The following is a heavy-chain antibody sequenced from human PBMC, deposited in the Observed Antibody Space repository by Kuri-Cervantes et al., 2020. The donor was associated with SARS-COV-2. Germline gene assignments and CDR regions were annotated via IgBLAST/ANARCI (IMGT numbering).Heavy chain of an antibody. D-gene: IGHD3-10*01. V-gene: IGHV1-18*01. CDR2: ISAYNGNT. CDR3: ARVSGYGSGSYNSFSDFDY. CDR1: GYTFASYG. J-gene: IGHJ4*02. Sequence: ASVKVSCKASGYTFASYGLSWVRQAPGQGLEWMGWISAYNGNTNYAQQVQDRVTLTTDTSTSTAYMELRSLRSDDTAVYYCARVSGYGSGSYNSFSDFDYWGQGTLVTVSS.